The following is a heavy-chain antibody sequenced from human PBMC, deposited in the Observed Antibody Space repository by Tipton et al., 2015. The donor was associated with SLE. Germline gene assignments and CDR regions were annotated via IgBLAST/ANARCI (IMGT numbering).Heavy chain of an antibody. Sequence: SLRLSCAASGLTFSSYGMHWVRQAPGKGLEWVAVIWYDGSNKYYADSVKGRFTISRDNSKNTLYLQMNSLRAEDTAVYYCAKEGVAGGAFDIWGQGTMVTVSS. CDR1: GLTFSSYG. J-gene: IGHJ3*02. CDR3: AKEGVAGGAFDI. CDR2: IWYDGSNK. V-gene: IGHV3-30*18. D-gene: IGHD1-14*01.